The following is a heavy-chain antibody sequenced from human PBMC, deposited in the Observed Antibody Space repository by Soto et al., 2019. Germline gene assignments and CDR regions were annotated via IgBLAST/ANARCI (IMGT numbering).Heavy chain of an antibody. CDR3: ARGGWGVVGTAMT. D-gene: IGHD2-21*02. J-gene: IGHJ4*02. CDR1: GFTFSSYA. V-gene: IGHV3-30-3*01. Sequence: QVQLVESGGGVVQPGRSLRLSCAASGFTFSSYAMHWVRQAPGKGLEWVAVISYDGSNKYYADSVKGRFTISRDNSKNTLYLQMNSLRAEDTAVYYCARGGWGVVGTAMTWGQGTLVTVSS. CDR2: ISYDGSNK.